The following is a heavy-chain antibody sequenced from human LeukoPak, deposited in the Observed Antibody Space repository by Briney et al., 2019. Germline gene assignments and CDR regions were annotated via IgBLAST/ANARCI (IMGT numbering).Heavy chain of an antibody. CDR1: GFTFSSYS. J-gene: IGHJ6*03. CDR3: ARDGIDSSGKGDFFYYYYYMDV. V-gene: IGHV3-21*01. Sequence: GGSLRLSCAVSGFTFSSYSMNWVRQAPGKGLEWVSSISSSSSYIYYADSVKGRFTISRDNAKNSLYLQMNSLRAEDTAVYYCARDGIDSSGKGDFFYYYYYMDVWGKGTTVTVSS. CDR2: ISSSSSYI. D-gene: IGHD3-22*01.